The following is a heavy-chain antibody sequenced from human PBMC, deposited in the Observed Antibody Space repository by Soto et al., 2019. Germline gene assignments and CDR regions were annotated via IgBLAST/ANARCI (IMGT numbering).Heavy chain of an antibody. J-gene: IGHJ6*02. CDR1: GFTFSSYW. D-gene: IGHD5-18*01. V-gene: IGHV3-74*01. CDR3: ARRRYSYGYYYYYGMDV. Sequence: VQLVESGGGLVQPGGSLRLSCAASGFTFSSYWMHWVRQAPGKGLVWVSRINSDGSSTSYADSVKGRFTISRDNAKNTLYLQMNSLRAEDTAVYYCARRRYSYGYYYYYGMDVWGQGTTVTVSS. CDR2: INSDGSST.